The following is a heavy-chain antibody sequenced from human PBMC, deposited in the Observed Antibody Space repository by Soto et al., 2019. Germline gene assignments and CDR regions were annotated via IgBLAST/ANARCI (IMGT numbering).Heavy chain of an antibody. CDR2: INYNGNT. J-gene: IGHJ4*02. Sequence: PSETLSLTCIVSGGAISNYFWSWIRQPPGKGPEWLGYINYNGNTNYNPSLKNRATMSIDTSKREFSLKLRSVTATDTAVYFCARVGDGIEEPGRIQYFDHWGQGTLVTVYS. D-gene: IGHD3-10*01. CDR1: GGAISNYF. CDR3: ARVGDGIEEPGRIQYFDH. V-gene: IGHV4-59*01.